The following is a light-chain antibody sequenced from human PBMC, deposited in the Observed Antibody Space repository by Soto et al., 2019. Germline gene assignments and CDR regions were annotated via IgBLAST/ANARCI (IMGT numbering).Light chain of an antibody. V-gene: IGKV1-5*03. CDR3: QQYYSYSSMYT. Sequence: DIQMTQSPSTLSASVGDRVTITCRASQSVSSWLAWYQQRPGKAPQLLIYKASSLQSGVPSRFSGSGSGTEFTRTISSLHPDDFAPYYCQQYYSYSSMYTFGQGTRLEIK. CDR1: QSVSSW. CDR2: KAS. J-gene: IGKJ2*01.